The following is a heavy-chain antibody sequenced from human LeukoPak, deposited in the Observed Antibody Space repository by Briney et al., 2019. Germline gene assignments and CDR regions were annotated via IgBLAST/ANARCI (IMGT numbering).Heavy chain of an antibody. J-gene: IGHJ4*02. CDR1: GGSISGGTYY. CDR3: ARSYTDYYDSSGLDF. CDR2: IYTSGST. D-gene: IGHD3-22*01. Sequence: PSETLSLTCTVSGGSISGGTYYWSWIRQPAGKGLEWIGHIYTSGSTKYNPSLKSRVTISVDTSKNQFSLRLSSVTAADTAVYYCARSYTDYYDSSGLDFWGQGTLVTVSS. V-gene: IGHV4-61*09.